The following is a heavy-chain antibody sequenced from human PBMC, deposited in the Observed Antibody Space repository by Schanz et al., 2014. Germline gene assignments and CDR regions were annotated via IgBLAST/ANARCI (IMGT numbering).Heavy chain of an antibody. Sequence: EVQLVESGGGLVQPGGSLKLSCAASGFTFSASAMHWVRQAPGKGLEWVGHIRSKPNNYATEYAASMKGRFTISREDSRNTTYLQMSSLKAEDRAVYCWTAEQLGSHELYGMDVWGQGTTVGVS. CDR2: IRSKPNNYAT. CDR3: TAEQLGSHELYGMDV. V-gene: IGHV3-73*02. CDR1: GFTFSASA. J-gene: IGHJ6*02. D-gene: IGHD6-13*01.